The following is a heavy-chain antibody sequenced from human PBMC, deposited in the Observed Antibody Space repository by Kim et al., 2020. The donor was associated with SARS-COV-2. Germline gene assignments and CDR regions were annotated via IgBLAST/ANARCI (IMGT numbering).Heavy chain of an antibody. V-gene: IGHV4-4*02. J-gene: IGHJ4*02. CDR2: IYHTENT. CDR3: ASSRPPTEGDYALGY. D-gene: IGHD4-17*01. CDR1: GDSTSSINW. Sequence: SETLSLTCAVSGDSTSSINWWSWVRQPPGKGLEWIGEIYHTENTNYNPSLKSRVTISLDKSKNQFSLKLNSVTAADTAVYYCASSRPPTEGDYALGYWGQGTPVTVSS.